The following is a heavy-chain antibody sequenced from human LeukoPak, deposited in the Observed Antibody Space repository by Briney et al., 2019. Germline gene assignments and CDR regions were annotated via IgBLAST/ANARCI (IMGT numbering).Heavy chain of an antibody. D-gene: IGHD1-26*01. CDR3: ARVILGAGAYFDY. CDR2: IFYSGFT. J-gene: IGHJ4*02. CDR1: GGAISDGRYY. V-gene: IGHV4-39*07. Sequence: SETLSLTCTVSGGAISDGRYYWGWIRQSPGKGLWWIGSIFYSGFTYNNPSLKSRVTISVDASKNQFSLKLSSVTAADTALYYCARVILGAGAYFDYWGQGTLVTVSS.